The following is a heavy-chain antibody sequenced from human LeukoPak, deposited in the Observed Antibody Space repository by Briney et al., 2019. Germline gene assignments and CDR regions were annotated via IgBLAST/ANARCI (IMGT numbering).Heavy chain of an antibody. V-gene: IGHV3-11*01. J-gene: IGHJ4*02. D-gene: IGHD6-13*01. CDR3: ARRFSAAAEY. Sequence: PGGSLRLSCAASGFTFSDYYMSWIRQAPGKGLEWVSYITSSGSSMYYADSVKGRFTISRDNAKNSLYLQMNSLRAEDTAVCYCARRFSAAAEYWGQGTLVTVSS. CDR1: GFTFSDYY. CDR2: ITSSGSSM.